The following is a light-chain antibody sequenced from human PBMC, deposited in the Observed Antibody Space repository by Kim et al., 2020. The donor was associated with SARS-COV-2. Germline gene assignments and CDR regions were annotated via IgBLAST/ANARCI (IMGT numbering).Light chain of an antibody. Sequence: QSALTQPASVSGSPGQSLTISCTGTSSDVGGYNYVSWYQQHPGKAPKLMIYDVSNRPSGVSNRFSVSKSGNTASLTISGLQAGDEADYYCSSYTSSSTLVFGGGTQLTVL. CDR1: SSDVGGYNY. CDR2: DVS. J-gene: IGLJ2*01. V-gene: IGLV2-14*03. CDR3: SSYTSSSTLV.